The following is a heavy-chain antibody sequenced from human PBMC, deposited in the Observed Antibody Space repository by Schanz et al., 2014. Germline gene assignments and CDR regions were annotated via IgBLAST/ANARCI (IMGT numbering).Heavy chain of an antibody. V-gene: IGHV1-2*02. J-gene: IGHJ5*02. D-gene: IGHD3-3*01. CDR2: INPNSGDR. CDR1: GYTFTGHH. Sequence: QVQLVQSGAEVKKPGASVKVSCKASGYTFTGHHMHWVRQAPGQGLEWMGWINPNSGDRNYAQKFQGRVTMTRDTSISTAYMELSRLRSDDTAVYYCAREEGFVEWSLLGSWGQAPLLTVSS. CDR3: AREEGFVEWSLLGS.